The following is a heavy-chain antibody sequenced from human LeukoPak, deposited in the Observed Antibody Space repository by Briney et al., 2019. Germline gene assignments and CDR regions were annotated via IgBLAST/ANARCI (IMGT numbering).Heavy chain of an antibody. J-gene: IGHJ4*02. D-gene: IGHD2-15*01. CDR2: MNPNSGNT. Sequence: GASVKVSCKASGYTFTSYDINWVRQAAGQGLEGMGWMNPNSGNTGYAQKFQGRVTMTRNTSISTAYMELSSLRSEDTAVYYCARGRRCSGGSCYSVWLYWGQGTLVTVSS. V-gene: IGHV1-8*01. CDR1: GYTFTSYD. CDR3: ARGRRCSGGSCYSVWLY.